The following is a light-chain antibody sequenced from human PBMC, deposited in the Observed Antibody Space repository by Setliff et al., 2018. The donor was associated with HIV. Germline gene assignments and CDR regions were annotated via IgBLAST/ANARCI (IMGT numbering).Light chain of an antibody. CDR3: CSYAGSNTYV. J-gene: IGLJ1*01. CDR1: SSNIGRSP. Sequence: QSVLTQPPSASGTPGQRVTVSCSGSSSNIGRSPVVNWYQQFPGTTPKLLIYSDNQRPSGVPDRFSDSKSGTSASLAISGLQSEDEADYYCCSYAGSNTYVFGTGTKVTVL. V-gene: IGLV1-44*01. CDR2: SDN.